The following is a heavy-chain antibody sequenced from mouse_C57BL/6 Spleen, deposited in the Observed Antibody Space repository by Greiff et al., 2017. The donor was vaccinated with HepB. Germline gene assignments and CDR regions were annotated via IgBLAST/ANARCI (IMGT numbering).Heavy chain of an antibody. CDR3: ARDGYSNSFYAMDY. D-gene: IGHD2-5*01. CDR1: GFTFSSYA. V-gene: IGHV5-4*01. CDR2: ISDGGSYT. Sequence: EVKLMESGGGLVKPGGSLKLSCAASGFTFSSYAMSWVRQTPEKRLEWVATISDGGSYTYYPDNVKGRFTISRDNAKNNLYLQMSHLKSEDTAMYYCARDGYSNSFYAMDYWGQGTSVTVSS. J-gene: IGHJ4*01.